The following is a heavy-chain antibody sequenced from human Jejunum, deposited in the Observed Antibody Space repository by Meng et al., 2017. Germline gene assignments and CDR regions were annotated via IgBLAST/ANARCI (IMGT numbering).Heavy chain of an antibody. D-gene: IGHD1-26*01. CDR1: GGSVSRAGYQ. CDR2: AST. CDR3: ARDHMGSLDY. V-gene: IGHV4-61*08. Sequence: QGQLPGAGQALVRPSETRSLTCTVSGGSVSRAGYQWGWIRQPPGKGLEWIGYASTNYNPSLKSRVTISLDTSRNQFSLSLSSVTAADTAVYYCARDHMGSLDYWGQGILVTVSS. J-gene: IGHJ4*02.